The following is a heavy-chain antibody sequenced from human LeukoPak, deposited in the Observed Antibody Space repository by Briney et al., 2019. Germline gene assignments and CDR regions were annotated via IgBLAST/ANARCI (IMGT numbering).Heavy chain of an antibody. CDR3: AKDEIGAVAGLIDY. Sequence: PGRSLRLSCAASGFTFISYGMYWVRQAPGKGLEWVALISYDGSNKYYADSVKGRFTISRDNSKNTLYLQMNSLRAEDTAVYYCAKDEIGAVAGLIDYWGQGTLVTVSS. V-gene: IGHV3-30*18. J-gene: IGHJ4*02. CDR1: GFTFISYG. CDR2: ISYDGSNK. D-gene: IGHD6-19*01.